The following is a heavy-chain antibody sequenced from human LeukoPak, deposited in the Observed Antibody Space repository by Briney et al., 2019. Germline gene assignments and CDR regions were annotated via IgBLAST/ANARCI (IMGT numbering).Heavy chain of an antibody. D-gene: IGHD6-13*01. V-gene: IGHV3-23*01. CDR3: AKQVWYSSSWYSDY. CDR1: GFTFSSYA. J-gene: IGHJ4*02. CDR2: ISGSGGST. Sequence: GGSLRLSCAASGFTFSSYAMSWVRQAPGKGLEWVSAISGSGGSTYYADSVKGRFTISRDNSKNTLYLQMNSLRAEDTAVYYCAKQVWYSSSWYSDYWGQGTLVTVSS.